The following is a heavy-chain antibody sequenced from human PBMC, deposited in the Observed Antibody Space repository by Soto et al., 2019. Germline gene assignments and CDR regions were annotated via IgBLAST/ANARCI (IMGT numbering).Heavy chain of an antibody. CDR3: ARELRYFDWLLENYFDY. D-gene: IGHD3-9*01. CDR1: GGTFSSYA. Sequence: SVKVSCKASGGTFSSYAISWVRQAPGQGLEWMGGIIPIFGTANYAQKFQGRVTITADESTSTAYMELSSLRSEDTAVYYCARELRYFDWLLENYFDYWGQGTLVTVSS. V-gene: IGHV1-69*13. CDR2: IIPIFGTA. J-gene: IGHJ4*02.